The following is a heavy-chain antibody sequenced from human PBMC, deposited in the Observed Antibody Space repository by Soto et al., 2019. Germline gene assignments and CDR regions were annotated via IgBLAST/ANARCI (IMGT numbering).Heavy chain of an antibody. CDR3: ARMQGRWLRCWADYGMDV. V-gene: IGHV1-18*01. Sequence: ASVNVSCKGSGYTFTSYGISWVRQAPGQGLEWMGWISAYNGNTNYAQKLQGRVAMTTDTPTITPNMELTSLRSDDTAVYYCARMQGRWLRCWADYGMDVLGQGTTVTVSS. J-gene: IGHJ6*02. CDR2: ISAYNGNT. CDR1: GYTFTSYG. D-gene: IGHD5-12*01.